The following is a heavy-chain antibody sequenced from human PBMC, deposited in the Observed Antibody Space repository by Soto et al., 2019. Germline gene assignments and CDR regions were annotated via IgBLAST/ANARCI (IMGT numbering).Heavy chain of an antibody. D-gene: IGHD6-19*01. J-gene: IGHJ4*01. CDR2: LSYDGTNK. Sequence: ESGGGVVQPGASLRLSCAASGFMFSAYAMLWVRQAPGKGLEWVAALSYDGTNKYYADSLKGRFTISRDNSKNTLFLQMNSLRPEDTAVYDCARDPSPYTTGWYGVDFWGHGTLVTVSS. V-gene: IGHV3-30*04. CDR3: ARDPSPYTTGWYGVDF. CDR1: GFMFSAYA.